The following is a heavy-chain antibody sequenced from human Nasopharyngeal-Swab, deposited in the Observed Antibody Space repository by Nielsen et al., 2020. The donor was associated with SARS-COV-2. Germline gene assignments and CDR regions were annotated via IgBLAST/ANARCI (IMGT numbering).Heavy chain of an antibody. Sequence: KVSCKGSGYSFTSYWISWVRQMPGKGLEWMGRIDPSDSYTNYSPSFQGHVTISADKSISTAYLQWSSLKASDTAMYYCARLISGSGPFDPWGQGTLVTVSS. J-gene: IGHJ5*02. CDR2: IDPSDSYT. D-gene: IGHD3-10*01. V-gene: IGHV5-10-1*01. CDR3: ARLISGSGPFDP. CDR1: GYSFTSYW.